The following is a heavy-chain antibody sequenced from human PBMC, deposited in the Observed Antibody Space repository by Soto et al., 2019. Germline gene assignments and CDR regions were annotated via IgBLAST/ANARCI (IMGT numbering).Heavy chain of an antibody. CDR1: GFTFSSYG. CDR2: ISYDGSNK. CDR3: AKEVREGGYDPNFDY. Sequence: GGSLRLSCAASGFTFSSYGMHWVRQAPGKGLEWVAVISYDGSNKYYADSVKGRFTISRDNSKNTLYLQMNSLRAEDTAVYYCAKEVREGGYDPNFDYWGQGTLVTVSS. V-gene: IGHV3-30*18. J-gene: IGHJ4*02. D-gene: IGHD5-12*01.